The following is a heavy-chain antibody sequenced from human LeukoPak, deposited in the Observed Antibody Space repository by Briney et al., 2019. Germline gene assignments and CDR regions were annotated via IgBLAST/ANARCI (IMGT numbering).Heavy chain of an antibody. CDR1: GGTFISYA. V-gene: IGHV1-69*05. CDR2: IIPIFGTA. J-gene: IGHJ3*02. Sequence: SVKVSCKASGGTFISYAISWVRQVPGQGLEGMGRIIPIFGTANYAQKFQGRVTITTDESTSTAYMELSSLRSEDTAVYYCAREKRKTYYYDSSGFDAFDIWGQGTMVTVSS. CDR3: AREKRKTYYYDSSGFDAFDI. D-gene: IGHD3-22*01.